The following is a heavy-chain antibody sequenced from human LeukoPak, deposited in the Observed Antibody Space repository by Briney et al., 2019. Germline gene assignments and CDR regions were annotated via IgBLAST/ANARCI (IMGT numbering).Heavy chain of an antibody. CDR2: ISGSGDST. J-gene: IGHJ4*02. CDR3: AKAYYGSGSYPIFDY. V-gene: IGHV3-23*01. Sequence: GGSLRLSCAASGFTFSTYAVNWVRQAPGKGLEWVSTISGSGDSTYYADSVKGRFTISRDNSKDTLYLQMSSVRVDDTAVYYCAKAYYGSGSYPIFDYWGQGTLVTVSS. D-gene: IGHD3-10*01. CDR1: GFTFSTYA.